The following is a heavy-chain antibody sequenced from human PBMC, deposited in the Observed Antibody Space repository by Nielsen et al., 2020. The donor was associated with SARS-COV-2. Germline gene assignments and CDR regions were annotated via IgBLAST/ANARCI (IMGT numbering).Heavy chain of an antibody. D-gene: IGHD1-26*01. V-gene: IGHV3-30-3*01. CDR1: GFTFRNYA. CDR2: ISYDGSNK. J-gene: IGHJ4*02. Sequence: GESLKISCSVSGFTFRNYAKSWVRQAPGKGLEWVAVISYDGSNKYYADSVKGRFTISRDNSKNTLYLQMNSLRAEDTAVYYCARTPGAYFDYWGQGTLVTVSS. CDR3: ARTPGAYFDY.